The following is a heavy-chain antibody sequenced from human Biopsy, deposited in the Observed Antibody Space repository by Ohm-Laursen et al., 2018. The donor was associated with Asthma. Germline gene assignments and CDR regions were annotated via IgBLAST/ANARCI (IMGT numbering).Heavy chain of an antibody. CDR1: GGTFSSYA. Sequence: ASVKVSCKASGGTFSSYAISWVRQAPGQGLEWMGGIIPIFGTANYALKFQGRVTITADESMSTAYMELSSLRSEDTAVYYCARASYDILTGYYNYFDYWGQGTLVTVSS. D-gene: IGHD3-9*01. J-gene: IGHJ4*02. CDR3: ARASYDILTGYYNYFDY. CDR2: IIPIFGTA. V-gene: IGHV1-69*13.